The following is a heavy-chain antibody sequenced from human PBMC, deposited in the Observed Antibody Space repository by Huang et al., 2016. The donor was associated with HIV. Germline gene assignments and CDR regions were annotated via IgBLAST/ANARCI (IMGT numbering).Heavy chain of an antibody. CDR2: IKSKTDGGTT. Sequence: EVQLVESGGGLVKPWGSLRLSCAASGFTFSNAWVSWVRQVPGKGLGWVGRIKSKTDGGTTDYAAPVKGIFTISRDDSKNTLYLQMNSLKTEDTAVYYCTTESESSGWTMDHDAFDIWGQGTMVTVSS. CDR1: GFTFSNAW. J-gene: IGHJ3*02. CDR3: TTESESSGWTMDHDAFDI. D-gene: IGHD6-19*01. V-gene: IGHV3-15*01.